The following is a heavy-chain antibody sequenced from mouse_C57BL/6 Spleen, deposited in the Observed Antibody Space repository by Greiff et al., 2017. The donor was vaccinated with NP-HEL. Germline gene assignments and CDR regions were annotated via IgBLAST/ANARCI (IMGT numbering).Heavy chain of an antibody. CDR2: IDPSDSYT. CDR3: ARSGNWDVRYFDY. CDR1: GYTFTSYW. Sequence: QVQLQQPGAELVKPGASVKLSCKASGYTFTSYWMQWVKQRPGQGLEWIGEIDPSDSYTNYNQKFKSKATLTVDTSSSTAYMQLSSLTSEDSAVYYCARSGNWDVRYFDYWGQGTTLTVSS. V-gene: IGHV1-50*01. J-gene: IGHJ2*01. D-gene: IGHD4-1*01.